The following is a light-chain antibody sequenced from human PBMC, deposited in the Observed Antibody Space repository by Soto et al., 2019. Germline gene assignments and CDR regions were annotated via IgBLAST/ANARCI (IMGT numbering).Light chain of an antibody. CDR1: SSDVGGYNY. CDR2: DVS. CDR3: SSYTSGFYA. J-gene: IGLJ1*01. V-gene: IGLV2-14*01. Sequence: QSVLTQPASVSGSPGQSITISCTGTSSDVGGYNYVSWYQQHPGKAPKLMIYDVSDRPSGVSNRFSGSKSGNTASLTISGLQAEDEADYYCSSYTSGFYAFGTGTKVTV.